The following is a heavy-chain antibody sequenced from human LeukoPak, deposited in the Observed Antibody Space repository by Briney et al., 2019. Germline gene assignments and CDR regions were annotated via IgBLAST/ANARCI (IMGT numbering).Heavy chain of an antibody. CDR3: ARGKTTVTPGYFDY. J-gene: IGHJ4*02. V-gene: IGHV3-7*03. CDR1: GFTFNNYW. D-gene: IGHD4-17*01. Sequence: GGSLRLSCVGSGFTFNNYWMSWVRPAPGRGLEWVANIKQDGSEGYYVDSVKGRFTISRDNAKTSLYLEMNSLRAEDTAVYYCARGKTTVTPGYFDYGGQGTLVTVSP. CDR2: IKQDGSEG.